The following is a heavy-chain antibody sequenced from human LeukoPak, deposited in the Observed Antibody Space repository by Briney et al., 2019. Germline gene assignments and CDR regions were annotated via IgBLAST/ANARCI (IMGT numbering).Heavy chain of an antibody. V-gene: IGHV4-39*01. J-gene: IGHJ4*02. CDR1: GGSISGSNYY. CDR3: ARQPQHRPQRHFDN. Sequence: SETLSLTCTVSGGSISGSNYYWGWIRQPPGKGLEWIGSIYYSGSTYYNPSLKSRVTTSVDTSKNQFSLKLSSVTAADTAVYYCARQPQHRPQRHFDNWGQGTLVTVSS. CDR2: IYYSGST. D-gene: IGHD1-14*01.